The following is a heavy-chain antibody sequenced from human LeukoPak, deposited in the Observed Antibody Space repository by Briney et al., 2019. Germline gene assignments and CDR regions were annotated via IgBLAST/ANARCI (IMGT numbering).Heavy chain of an antibody. CDR2: ITGSGDTT. Sequence: GGSLRLSCAASGFIFRNYSMSWVRQAPGKGLQWVAAITGSGDTTYYGDSVMGRFTISRDNSKNTLYLEVNTPRAEDTAVYYCAKWGDYDILTGYYVSDFWGQGTLVTVSS. CDR3: AKWGDYDILTGYYVSDF. V-gene: IGHV3-23*01. J-gene: IGHJ4*02. CDR1: GFIFRNYS. D-gene: IGHD3-9*01.